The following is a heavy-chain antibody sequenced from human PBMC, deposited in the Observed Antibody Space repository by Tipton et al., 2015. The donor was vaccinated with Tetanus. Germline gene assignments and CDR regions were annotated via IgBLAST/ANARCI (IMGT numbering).Heavy chain of an antibody. Sequence: TLSLTCTVSGGSITDDIYYWNWIRQHPGKGLEWIGYIYHSGTTHYNSSLKSRVAMSVDTSKNQFSLKLNSMTPADTAVYYCARHSSGYFTFFDYWGQGTLVTASS. CDR3: ARHSSGYFTFFDY. CDR2: IYHSGTT. J-gene: IGHJ4*02. V-gene: IGHV4-31*03. D-gene: IGHD3-22*01. CDR1: GGSITDDIYY.